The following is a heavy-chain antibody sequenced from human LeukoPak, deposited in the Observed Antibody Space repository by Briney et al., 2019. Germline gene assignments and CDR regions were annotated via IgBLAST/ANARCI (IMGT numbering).Heavy chain of an antibody. D-gene: IGHD3-10*01. CDR1: GGSISSGDYY. CDR2: IYYSGST. V-gene: IGHV4-31*03. CDR3: ARPMVRGVKGGFDI. J-gene: IGHJ3*02. Sequence: SETLSLTCTVSGGSISSGDYYWSWIRQHPAKGLEWIGYIYYSGSTYYNPSLKSRVTISVDTSKNQFSLKLSSVTAADTAVYYCARPMVRGVKGGFDIWGQGTMVTVSS.